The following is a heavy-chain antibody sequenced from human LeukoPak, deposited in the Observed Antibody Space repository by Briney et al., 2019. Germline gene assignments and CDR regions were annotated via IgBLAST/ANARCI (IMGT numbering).Heavy chain of an antibody. D-gene: IGHD3-10*01. Sequence: SETLSLTCTVSGGSISSGSYYWSWIRQPPGKGLEWIGEINHSGSTNYNPSLKSRVTISVDTSKNQFSLKLSSVTAADTAVYYCARGYPYFDYWGQGTLVTVSS. J-gene: IGHJ4*02. CDR3: ARGYPYFDY. CDR1: GGSISSGSYY. CDR2: INHSGST. V-gene: IGHV4-39*07.